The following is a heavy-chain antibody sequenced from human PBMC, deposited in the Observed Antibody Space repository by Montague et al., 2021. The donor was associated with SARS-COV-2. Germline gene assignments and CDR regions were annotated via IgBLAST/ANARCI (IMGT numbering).Heavy chain of an antibody. V-gene: IGHV4-59*11. J-gene: IGHJ4*02. CDR1: GGSISGHY. D-gene: IGHD5-24*01. Sequence: SETLSLTCAVSGGSISGHYWAWIRQPPEKGLEWIGHIYSGGSAYYNPSLKIRVTLSVGPSKNQFSLKMSSVATADTTKYYCAKGGSSVEMATSYYFDSWGQGTRVTVSS. CDR3: AKGGSSVEMATSYYFDS. CDR2: IYSGGSA.